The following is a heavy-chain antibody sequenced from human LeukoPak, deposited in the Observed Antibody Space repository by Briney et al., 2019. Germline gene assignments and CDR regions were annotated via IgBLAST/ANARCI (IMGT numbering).Heavy chain of an antibody. CDR2: IIPILGIA. Sequence: TFSSYXXXXVXQXXXQGXXXXGXIIPILGIANYAQKFQGRGTITTDKSTSKAYMELSSLTSEDTAVYYCPRMATVTRISYYMDVWGKGTTVTVSS. D-gene: IGHD4-17*01. V-gene: IGHV1-69*02. CDR3: PRMATVTRISYYMDV. CDR1: TFSSYX. J-gene: IGHJ6*03.